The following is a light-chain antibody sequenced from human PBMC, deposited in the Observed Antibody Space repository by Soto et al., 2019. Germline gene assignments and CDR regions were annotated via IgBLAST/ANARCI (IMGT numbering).Light chain of an antibody. J-gene: IGLJ3*02. CDR2: YDD. CDR3: AIWDDSVDGWV. V-gene: IGLV1-36*01. CDR1: NVGNKP. Sequence: QSVLTQPPSASGTPGQRVTISCSGSNVGNKPVNWYQQLPGKAPKLLLYYDDMLSSGVSDRFSGSKSGTSASLAISGLQNDDEGDYYCAIWDDSVDGWVFGGGTQLTVL.